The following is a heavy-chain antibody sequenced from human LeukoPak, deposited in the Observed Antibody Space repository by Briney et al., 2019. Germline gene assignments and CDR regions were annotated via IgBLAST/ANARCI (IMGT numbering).Heavy chain of an antibody. D-gene: IGHD2/OR15-2a*01. CDR1: GFTFSSYA. CDR2: ISYDGSNK. J-gene: IGHJ3*02. V-gene: IGHV3-30*04. Sequence: GGSLRLSCAASGFTFSSYAMHWVRQAPGKGLEWVAVISYDGSNKYYADSVKGRFTISRDNSKNTLYLQMNSLRAEDTAVYYCAKGTLAHDAFDIWGQGTMVTVSS. CDR3: AKGTLAHDAFDI.